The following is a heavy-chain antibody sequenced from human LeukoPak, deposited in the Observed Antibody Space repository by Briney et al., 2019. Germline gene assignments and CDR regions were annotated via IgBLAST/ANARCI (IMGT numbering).Heavy chain of an antibody. D-gene: IGHD3-10*01. CDR3: ARGVTGIYYYYYMDV. CDR1: GYIFTGYY. V-gene: IGHV1-2*02. CDR2: INPNSGGT. J-gene: IGHJ6*03. Sequence: ASVKVSCKASGYIFTGYYMHWVRQAPGQGLEWMGWINPNSGGTNYAQKFQGEVTMTRDTSISTAYMELSRLRSDDTAVYYCARGVTGIYYYYYMDVWGKGTTVTVSS.